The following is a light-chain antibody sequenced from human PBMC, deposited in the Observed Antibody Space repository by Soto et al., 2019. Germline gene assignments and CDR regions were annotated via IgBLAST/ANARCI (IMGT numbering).Light chain of an antibody. V-gene: IGKV2-28*01. CDR1: QSLLYSDGDNY. J-gene: IGKJ5*01. CDR2: LAS. Sequence: DVVMTHSRLSLRFSPGEPSSISCRSSQSLLYSDGDNYLDWYVQKPGQSPQLLIYLASNRASGVPARFSGSGSGTHFTLKISRVEAEDVGLYYCMQGIQTPNTFGQGTRLEIK. CDR3: MQGIQTPNT.